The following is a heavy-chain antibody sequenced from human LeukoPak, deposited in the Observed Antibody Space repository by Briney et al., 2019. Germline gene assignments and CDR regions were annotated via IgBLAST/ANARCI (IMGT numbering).Heavy chain of an antibody. V-gene: IGHV4-39*01. CDR3: ARHSVGVSTFDP. CDR2: VYHTGTT. CDR1: GGSISSTSYC. J-gene: IGHJ5*02. Sequence: SETLSLTCTVSGGSISSTSYCWGWIRQPPGKGLEWIGSVYHTGTTYYNPSLKSRVTISADTSKNHFSLKLSSVTAADTAVYYCARHSVGVSTFDPWGQGTLVTVSS. D-gene: IGHD1-26*01.